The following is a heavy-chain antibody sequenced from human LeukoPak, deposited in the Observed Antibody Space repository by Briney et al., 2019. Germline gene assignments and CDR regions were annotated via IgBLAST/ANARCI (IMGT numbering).Heavy chain of an antibody. CDR2: INHSGST. Sequence: PSVTLSLTCAVSGGSFSGYYWSWIREPPGKGLEWIGEINHSGSTNYNPPLKRRVNISVDTSKNQFSLRLSSVTAADTAVYYCARVLEGSSGQHWYFYLWGRGNLVTVSS. CDR3: ARVLEGSSGQHWYFYL. CDR1: GGSFSGYY. D-gene: IGHD6-19*01. J-gene: IGHJ2*01. V-gene: IGHV4-34*01.